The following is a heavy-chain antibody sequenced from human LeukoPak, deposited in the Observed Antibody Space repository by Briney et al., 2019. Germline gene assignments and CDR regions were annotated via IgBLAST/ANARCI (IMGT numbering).Heavy chain of an antibody. Sequence: SVKVSCKASGGTFSSYAISWVRQAPGQGLEWMGRIIPILGIANYAQKFQGRVTITADKSTSTAYMELSSLRSEDTAVYYCAREGEENYYDSSGYWAYFDYWGQGTLVTVSS. CDR1: GGTFSSYA. J-gene: IGHJ4*02. CDR2: IIPILGIA. CDR3: AREGEENYYDSSGYWAYFDY. D-gene: IGHD3-22*01. V-gene: IGHV1-69*04.